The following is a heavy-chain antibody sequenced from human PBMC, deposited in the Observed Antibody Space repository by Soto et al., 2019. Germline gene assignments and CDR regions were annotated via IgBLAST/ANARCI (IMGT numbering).Heavy chain of an antibody. V-gene: IGHV4-39*01. CDR1: GGSISSSSYY. Sequence: SETLSLTCTVSGGSISSSSYYWGWIRQPPGKGLEWIGSIYYSGSTYYNPSLKSRVTISVDTSKNQFSLKLSSVTAADTAVYYCARLLSSSWYGGYYFDYWGQGTLVTVSS. D-gene: IGHD6-13*01. J-gene: IGHJ4*02. CDR2: IYYSGST. CDR3: ARLLSSSWYGGYYFDY.